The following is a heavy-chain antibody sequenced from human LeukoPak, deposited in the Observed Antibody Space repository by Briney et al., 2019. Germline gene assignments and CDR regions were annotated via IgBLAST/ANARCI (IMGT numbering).Heavy chain of an antibody. J-gene: IGHJ5*02. CDR2: ISGSGGST. CDR1: GFTFSSYA. D-gene: IGHD4-11*01. V-gene: IGHV3-23*01. Sequence: PGGSLRLSCAASGFTFSSYAMSWVCQAPGKGLEWVSAISGSGGSTYYADSVKGRFTISRDNSKNTLYLQMNSLRAEDTAVYYCAKSRNYEGWFDPWGQGTLVTVSS. CDR3: AKSRNYEGWFDP.